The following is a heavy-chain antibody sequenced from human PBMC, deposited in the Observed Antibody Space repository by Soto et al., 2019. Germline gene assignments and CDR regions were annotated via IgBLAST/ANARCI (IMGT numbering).Heavy chain of an antibody. D-gene: IGHD6-13*01. CDR1: KFIFSSYW. Sequence: EVQLVESGGGLVQPGGSLRLSCAASKFIFSSYWMSWVRQAPGKGLEWVANIKHDGSEKYYVDSVKGRFTISRDNAKNSLYLQMNSLRAEDTAVYYCARWKAAAGILDYWGQGTLVTVSS. CDR3: ARWKAAAGILDY. CDR2: IKHDGSEK. V-gene: IGHV3-7*01. J-gene: IGHJ4*02.